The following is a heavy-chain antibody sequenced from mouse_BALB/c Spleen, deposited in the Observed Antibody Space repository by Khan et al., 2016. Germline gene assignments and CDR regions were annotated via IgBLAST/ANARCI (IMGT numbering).Heavy chain of an antibody. D-gene: IGHD1-1*01. Sequence: QIQLVQSGPELKKPGETVKISSKASGYTFTDYSMHWVKQAPGKGLKWMGWINTETGEPTYADDFKGRFAFSLETSASTAYLQINNLKHEDTATYFCAPITTVPFAYWGQGTLVTVSA. V-gene: IGHV9-2-1*01. CDR1: GYTFTDYS. CDR3: APITTVPFAY. CDR2: INTETGEP. J-gene: IGHJ3*01.